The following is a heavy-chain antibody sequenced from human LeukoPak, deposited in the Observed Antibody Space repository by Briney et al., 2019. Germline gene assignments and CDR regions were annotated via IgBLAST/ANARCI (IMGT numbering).Heavy chain of an antibody. CDR2: IYYSGST. V-gene: IGHV4-39*01. CDR3: ARRAANDAFDI. D-gene: IGHD6-13*01. J-gene: IGHJ3*02. Sequence: PSGTLSLTCTVSGGSISSSSYYWGWIRQPPGKGLEWIGSIYYSGSTYYNPSLKSRVTISVDTSKNQFSLKLSSVTAADTAVYYCARRAANDAFDIWGQGTMVTVSS. CDR1: GGSISSSSYY.